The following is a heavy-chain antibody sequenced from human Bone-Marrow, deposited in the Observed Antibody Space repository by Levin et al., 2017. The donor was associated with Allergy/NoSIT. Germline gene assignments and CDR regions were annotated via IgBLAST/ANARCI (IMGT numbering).Heavy chain of an antibody. Sequence: GESLKISCAGSGFNINDYWMHWVRQAPGAGLEWVSRINEDGTKATYADAVKGRFTVARDDAENTLYLQMSSLTADDTATYYCATGNIAVMWGQGTRVTVSS. CDR3: ATGNIAVM. CDR1: GFNINDYW. D-gene: IGHD6-19*01. CDR2: INEDGTKA. J-gene: IGHJ4*02. V-gene: IGHV3-74*01.